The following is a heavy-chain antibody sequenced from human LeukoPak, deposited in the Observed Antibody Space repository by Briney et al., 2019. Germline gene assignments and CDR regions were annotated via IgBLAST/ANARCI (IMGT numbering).Heavy chain of an antibody. CDR2: ISSSGSTI. D-gene: IGHD3-16*02. J-gene: IGHJ3*02. V-gene: IGHV3-48*03. Sequence: GGSLRLSCAASGFTSSSYEMNWVRQAPGKGLEWVSYISSSGSTIYYADSVKGRFTISRDNAKNSLYLQMNSLRAEDTAVYYCARELYDYVWGSYRLDAFDIWGQGTMVTVSS. CDR3: ARELYDYVWGSYRLDAFDI. CDR1: GFTSSSYE.